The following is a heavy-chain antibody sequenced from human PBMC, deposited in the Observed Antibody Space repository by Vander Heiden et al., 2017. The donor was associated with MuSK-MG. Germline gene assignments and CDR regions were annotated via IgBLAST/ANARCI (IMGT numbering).Heavy chain of an antibody. D-gene: IGHD4-4*01. CDR3: ARTGYDYSNSFDY. Sequence: QVTLRESGPALVKPTQTLTLTCTFSGFSLSTSGMCVSWIRQPPGKALEWLALIDWDDDKYYSTALKTRLTISKDTSKNQVVLTMTKMEPVDTATYYYARTGYDYSNSFDYWGHVTLVTVSS. CDR1: GFSLSTSGMC. V-gene: IGHV2-70*01. J-gene: IGHJ4*01. CDR2: IDWDDDK.